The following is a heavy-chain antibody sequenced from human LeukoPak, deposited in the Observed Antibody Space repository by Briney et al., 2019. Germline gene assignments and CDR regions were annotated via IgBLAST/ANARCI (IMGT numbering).Heavy chain of an antibody. Sequence: GGSLRLSCAASGFIFSNYAMSWVRQAPGKGLEWVSGVSGSGGSTYHADSVKGRFTISRDNSKNTLYLQMNSLRAEDTAVYYCKGSAGNYDFWSGYHYWGQGTLVTVSS. D-gene: IGHD3-3*01. J-gene: IGHJ4*02. CDR2: VSGSGGST. V-gene: IGHV3-23*01. CDR1: GFIFSNYA. CDR3: KGSAGNYDFWSGYHY.